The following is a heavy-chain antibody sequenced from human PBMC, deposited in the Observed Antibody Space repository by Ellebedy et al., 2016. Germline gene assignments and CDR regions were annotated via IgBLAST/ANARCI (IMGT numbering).Heavy chain of an antibody. CDR1: GFSFSSYW. Sequence: GESLKISXAASGFSFSSYWMSWVRQAPGKGLEWVANIKQDGGEKYYVDSVKGRFTISRDNAKNSLYLQMNSLRAEDAAVYYCASYTSTSAFNIWGQGTMVTVSS. CDR3: ASYTSTSAFNI. J-gene: IGHJ3*02. D-gene: IGHD6-13*01. V-gene: IGHV3-7*01. CDR2: IKQDGGEK.